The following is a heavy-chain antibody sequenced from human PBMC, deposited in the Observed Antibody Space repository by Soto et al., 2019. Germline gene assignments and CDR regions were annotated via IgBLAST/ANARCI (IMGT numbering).Heavy chain of an antibody. D-gene: IGHD4-17*01. Sequence: VQLLESGGGLVQPGGSLRLSCEASGFTFSTFSMSWVRQSPGKGLEWVSAISGSGDYTYNADSVKGRFTLSRDNSKNTLYLQRNKLRVEDTAIYSCAREPAGNGDYEGLFDYWGQGTLVTVSS. CDR3: AREPAGNGDYEGLFDY. CDR2: ISGSGDYT. J-gene: IGHJ4*02. V-gene: IGHV3-23*01. CDR1: GFTFSTFS.